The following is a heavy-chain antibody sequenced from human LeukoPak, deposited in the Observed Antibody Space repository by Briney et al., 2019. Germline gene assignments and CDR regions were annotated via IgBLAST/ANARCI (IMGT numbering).Heavy chain of an antibody. D-gene: IGHD4-23*01. CDR1: GFTFSSYE. Sequence: PGGSLRLSCAASGFTFSSYEMNWVRQAPGKGLEWVSYISSSGSTIYYADSVKGRFTISRDNAKNSLYLQMNSLRAEDTAVYYCARETYGGNLFCYYYGMDVWGQGTTVTVSS. V-gene: IGHV3-48*03. CDR2: ISSSGSTI. J-gene: IGHJ6*02. CDR3: ARETYGGNLFCYYYGMDV.